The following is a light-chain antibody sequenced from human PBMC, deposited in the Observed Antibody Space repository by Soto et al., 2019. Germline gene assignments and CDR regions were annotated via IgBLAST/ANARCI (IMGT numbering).Light chain of an antibody. CDR1: YSVSIR. CDR3: QHYTNWPLT. J-gene: IGKJ4*01. V-gene: IGKV3-15*01. CDR2: GAS. Sequence: EIVRTQSAATLSVSAGERATRSCIPSYSVSIRLAWYQQKPGQAPRLLIYGASTRATGLPARFSGSGSGTEFNRTISSLQSEDFAVYYCQHYTNWPLTFGGGTKVEMK.